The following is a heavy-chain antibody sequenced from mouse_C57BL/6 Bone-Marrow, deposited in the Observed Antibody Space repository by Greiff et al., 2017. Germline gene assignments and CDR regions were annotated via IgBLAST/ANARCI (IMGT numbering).Heavy chain of an antibody. CDR3: ASRIYDDCEGFAY. CDR2: IHPNSGST. J-gene: IGHJ3*01. D-gene: IGHD2-4*01. V-gene: IGHV1-64*01. CDR1: GYTFTSYW. Sequence: QVQLQQPGAELVKPGASVKLSCTASGYTFTSYWMHWVKQRPGQGLEWIGMIHPNSGSTNYNEKFKSKATLTVDTSSSTAYMQLSSLTSEDSAVYYCASRIYDDCEGFAYWGQGTLVTVSA.